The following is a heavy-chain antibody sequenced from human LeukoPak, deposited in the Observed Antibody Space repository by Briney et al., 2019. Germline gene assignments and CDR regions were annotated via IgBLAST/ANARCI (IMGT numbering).Heavy chain of an antibody. J-gene: IGHJ4*02. D-gene: IGHD3-3*01. Sequence: PSETLSLTCAVYGGSFSGYYWSWIRQPPGKGLEWIGEINHSGSTNYNPSLKSRVTISVDTSKNQFSLKLSSVTAADTAVYYCARGVFDFWSGYSTRFNYWGQGTLVTVSS. CDR1: GGSFSGYY. CDR3: ARGVFDFWSGYSTRFNY. CDR2: INHSGST. V-gene: IGHV4-34*01.